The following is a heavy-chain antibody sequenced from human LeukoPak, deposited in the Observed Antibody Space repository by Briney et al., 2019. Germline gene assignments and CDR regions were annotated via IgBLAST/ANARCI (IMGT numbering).Heavy chain of an antibody. CDR3: ARRHYYDGSGYLE. D-gene: IGHD3-22*01. CDR1: GDSVSRSDSY. Sequence: SETLSLTCSVSGDSVSRSDSYWDWIRQPPGKGLEWIGTIYYSGRTYYSPSLKSRVTMSVDPSNNQFSLNLRSVTAADTAVYYCARRHYYDGSGYLEWGQGTLLSVSS. V-gene: IGHV4-39*01. CDR2: IYYSGRT. J-gene: IGHJ1*01.